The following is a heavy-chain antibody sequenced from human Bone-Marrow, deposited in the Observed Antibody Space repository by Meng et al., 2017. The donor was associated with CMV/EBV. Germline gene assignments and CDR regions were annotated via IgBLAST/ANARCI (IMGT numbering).Heavy chain of an antibody. V-gene: IGHV3-30*04. D-gene: IGHD5-18*01. CDR1: GFTFRSYA. CDR2: ISYDESNK. CDR3: ARAPRYSYGY. J-gene: IGHJ4*02. Sequence: GESLKISCAASGFTFRSYAIHWVRQAPGKGLEWVAVISYDESNKYYADSVKGRFTISRDNSKNTLYLQMNSLRAEDTAVYYCARAPRYSYGYWGQGTLVTVSS.